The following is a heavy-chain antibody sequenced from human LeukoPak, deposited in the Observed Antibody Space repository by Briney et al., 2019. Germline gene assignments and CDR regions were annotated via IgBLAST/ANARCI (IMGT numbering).Heavy chain of an antibody. CDR3: AREGGFYRPLDY. D-gene: IGHD3-3*01. V-gene: IGHV4-34*01. J-gene: IGHJ4*02. CDR1: GGSFSGYY. Sequence: PSETLSLTCAVYGGSFSGYYWSWIRQSPGKGLEWIGEINHSGSTNYNPSLKSRVTISVDTSKNQFSLRLTSVTAADTAVYYCAREGGFYRPLDYSGQGTLVTVSS. CDR2: INHSGST.